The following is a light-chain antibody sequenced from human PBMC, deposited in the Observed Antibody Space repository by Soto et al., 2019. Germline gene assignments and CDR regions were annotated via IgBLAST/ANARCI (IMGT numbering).Light chain of an antibody. CDR3: QHFKSFPIT. Sequence: DIQMTQSPSSLSASVGDRVTITCQASQDITNYLHWFQQKPGKAPKLLIYESSLLQSGVPSRFSGSGSGTDFTLTISSLQPEDFATYYCQHFKSFPITFGQGTRLEIK. CDR2: ESS. J-gene: IGKJ5*01. V-gene: IGKV1-16*01. CDR1: QDITNY.